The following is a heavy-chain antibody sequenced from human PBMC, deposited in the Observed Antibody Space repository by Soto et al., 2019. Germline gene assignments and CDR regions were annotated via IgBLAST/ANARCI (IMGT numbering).Heavy chain of an antibody. V-gene: IGHV1-69*12. D-gene: IGHD3-22*01. Sequence: QVQLVQSGAEVKKPGSSVKVSCKASGGTFSSYAISWVRQAPGQGLEWMGGIIPIFGTANYAQKFQGRVXIXAXGSTSTAYMELSSLRSEDTAVYYCASTSGYYYYFDYWGQGTLVTVSS. CDR1: GGTFSSYA. J-gene: IGHJ4*02. CDR2: IIPIFGTA. CDR3: ASTSGYYYYFDY.